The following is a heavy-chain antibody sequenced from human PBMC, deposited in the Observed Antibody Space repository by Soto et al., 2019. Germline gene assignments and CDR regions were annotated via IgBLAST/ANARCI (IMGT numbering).Heavy chain of an antibody. Sequence: EVQLLESGGGLVQPGGSLRLSCAPSGFTFNNYAMTWVRQAPGKGLEWVSAISGGGDTTSYADSVKGRFPVSRDGSKNTLYLQMSSLRAEDTALYYCAKGRGGSGSLTPRVDFWGQGTLVTVSS. J-gene: IGHJ4*02. V-gene: IGHV3-23*01. CDR1: GFTFNNYA. CDR3: AKGRGGSGSLTPRVDF. CDR2: ISGGGDTT. D-gene: IGHD3-10*01.